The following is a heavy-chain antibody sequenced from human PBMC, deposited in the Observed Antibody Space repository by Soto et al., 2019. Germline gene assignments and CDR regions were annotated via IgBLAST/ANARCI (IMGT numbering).Heavy chain of an antibody. Sequence: GESLKISCKGSRYSFSSYWIGWVRQMPGEGLEWMGFVYPGDSDTRYSPSFQGHVTISVDKSISTAYLQWSSLRASDTAMYYCARQPDYNILTGYLYYFDYWGQGTLVTVSS. CDR1: RYSFSSYW. J-gene: IGHJ4*02. V-gene: IGHV5-51*01. CDR2: VYPGDSDT. CDR3: ARQPDYNILTGYLYYFDY. D-gene: IGHD3-9*01.